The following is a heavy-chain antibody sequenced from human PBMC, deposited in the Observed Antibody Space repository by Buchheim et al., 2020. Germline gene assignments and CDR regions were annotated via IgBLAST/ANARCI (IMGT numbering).Heavy chain of an antibody. V-gene: IGHV1-69*04. CDR3: ARTYYYGSGSYYNATPHYYYYGMDV. CDR1: GGTFSSYA. Sequence: QVQLVQSGAEVKKPGSSVKVSCKASGGTFSSYAISWVRQAPGQGLEWMGRIIPILGIANYAQKFQGRVTITADKSTSTAYMELSSLRSEDTAVYYCARTYYYGSGSYYNATPHYYYYGMDVWGQGTT. J-gene: IGHJ6*02. D-gene: IGHD3-10*01. CDR2: IIPILGIA.